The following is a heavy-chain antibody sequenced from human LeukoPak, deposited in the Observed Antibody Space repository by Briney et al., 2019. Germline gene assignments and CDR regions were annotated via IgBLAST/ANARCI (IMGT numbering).Heavy chain of an antibody. D-gene: IGHD2-2*01. CDR2: ISAYNGDT. J-gene: IGHJ4*02. Sequence: ASVKVSCKAPGYTFTANGITWVRQAPGQGLEWMGWISAYNGDTVYAQKFQGRVTMTTDTSTSTAYMEVTNLRSDDTAMYYCARSGHCSGVGCYAQGIDYWGQGTLVTVSS. CDR1: GYTFTANG. V-gene: IGHV1-18*01. CDR3: ARSGHCSGVGCYAQGIDY.